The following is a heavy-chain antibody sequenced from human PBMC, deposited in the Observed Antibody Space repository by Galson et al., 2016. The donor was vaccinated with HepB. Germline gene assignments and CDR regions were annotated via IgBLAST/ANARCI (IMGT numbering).Heavy chain of an antibody. CDR2: IYHSGRT. V-gene: IGHV4-4*02. Sequence: SETLSLTCAVSGVFISTDNWWSWVRQPPGKGLEWIGRIYHSGRTNYNPSLKSRVTISVDKSKNQFSLKLTSVTAADTAMYYCASPIYGSGNYHDYWGQGTLVTVSS. D-gene: IGHD3-10*01. J-gene: IGHJ4*02. CDR1: GVFISTDNW. CDR3: ASPIYGSGNYHDY.